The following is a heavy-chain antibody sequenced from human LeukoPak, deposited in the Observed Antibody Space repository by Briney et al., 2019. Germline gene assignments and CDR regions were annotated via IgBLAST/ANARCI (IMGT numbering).Heavy chain of an antibody. CDR1: GITFSSYS. CDR3: ARDQSIVATAHFDY. D-gene: IGHD5-12*01. Sequence: GSLRLSCAASGITFSSYSMNWVRQAPGKGLEWVSSISSSSSYMYYADSVKGRFTTSRDNAKNSLYLQMNSLRAEDTAVYYCARDQSIVATAHFDYWGQGTLVTVSS. V-gene: IGHV3-21*01. CDR2: ISSSSSYM. J-gene: IGHJ4*02.